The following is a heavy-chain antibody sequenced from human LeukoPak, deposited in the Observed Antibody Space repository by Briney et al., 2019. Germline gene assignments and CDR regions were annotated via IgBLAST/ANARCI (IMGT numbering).Heavy chain of an antibody. CDR1: GYTFTSYA. J-gene: IGHJ5*02. D-gene: IGHD6-13*01. CDR2: INAGNGNT. Sequence: GASVKVSCKASGYTFTSYAMHWVRQAPGQRLEWMGWINAGNGNTKYSQKFQGRVTITRDTSASTAYMELRSLRSDDTAVYYCARDFQYSSSWYNWFDPWGQGTLVTVSS. V-gene: IGHV1-3*01. CDR3: ARDFQYSSSWYNWFDP.